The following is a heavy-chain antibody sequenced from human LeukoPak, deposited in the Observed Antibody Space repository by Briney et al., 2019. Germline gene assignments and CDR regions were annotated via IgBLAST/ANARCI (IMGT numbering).Heavy chain of an antibody. V-gene: IGHV3-33*01. D-gene: IGHD3-16*01. CDR1: GFTFSRNG. CDR3: ARDQRPGWGEYFQH. CDR2: IWYDGSNK. J-gene: IGHJ1*01. Sequence: GRSLRLSCATSGFTFSRNGMHWVRQAPGKGLEWVAVIWYDGSNKYYADSVKGRFTISRDNSKNTVYLQMNSLRVEDTAVYYCARDQRPGWGEYFQHWGQGTLVTVSS.